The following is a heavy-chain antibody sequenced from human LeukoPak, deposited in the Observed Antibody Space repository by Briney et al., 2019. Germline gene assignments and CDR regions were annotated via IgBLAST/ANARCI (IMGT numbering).Heavy chain of an antibody. Sequence: GESLKISCKGSGYTFTTYWIGWVRQMPGKGLEWMGITYPGDSDTRYSPSFQGQVTISADKSISTAYLQWSSLKASDIAMYYCARGSYDSSGYFFYWGQGTLVTVSS. V-gene: IGHV5-51*01. CDR1: GYTFTTYW. CDR2: TYPGDSDT. CDR3: ARGSYDSSGYFFY. D-gene: IGHD3-22*01. J-gene: IGHJ4*02.